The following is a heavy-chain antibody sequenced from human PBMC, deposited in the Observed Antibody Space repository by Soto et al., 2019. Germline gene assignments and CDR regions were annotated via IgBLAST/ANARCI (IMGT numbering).Heavy chain of an antibody. V-gene: IGHV4-30-4*01. J-gene: IGHJ5*02. CDR2: IYYSGST. CDR3: ARSLRPYYYDSSGYSA. Sequence: QVQLQESGPGLVKPSQTLSLTCTVSGGSISSGDYYWSWIRQPPGKGLEWIGYIYYSGSTYYNPSLKSRVTISVDTSKNQFSLKLSSVTAADTAVYYCARSLRPYYYDSSGYSAWGQGTLVTVSS. D-gene: IGHD3-22*01. CDR1: GGSISSGDYY.